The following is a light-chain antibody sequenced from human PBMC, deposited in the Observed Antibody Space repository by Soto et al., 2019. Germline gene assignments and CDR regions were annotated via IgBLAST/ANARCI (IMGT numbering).Light chain of an antibody. J-gene: IGKJ1*01. CDR1: QSVSTD. Sequence: EIVMTQSPATLSVSPGERATLSCRASQSVSTDLAWYQQKLGQAPRLLIYGASTRATGIPARFSGSGSGTEFTLTISSLQSEDVATYYCLHEYNYPWTFGQGTKVEIK. CDR3: LHEYNYPWT. CDR2: GAS. V-gene: IGKV3-15*01.